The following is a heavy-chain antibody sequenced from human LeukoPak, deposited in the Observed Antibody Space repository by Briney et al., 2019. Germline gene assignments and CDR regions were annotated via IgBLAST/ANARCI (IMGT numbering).Heavy chain of an antibody. CDR3: ARKYSSGWYQTDY. Sequence: GSLRLSCAASGFTFSSYSMTWVRQPPGKGLEWIGSIYYSGSTYYNPSLKSRVTISVDTSKNQFSLKLSSVTAADTAVYYCARKYSSGWYQTDYWGQGTLVTVSS. V-gene: IGHV4-39*01. D-gene: IGHD6-19*01. CDR2: IYYSGST. CDR1: GFTFSSYS. J-gene: IGHJ4*02.